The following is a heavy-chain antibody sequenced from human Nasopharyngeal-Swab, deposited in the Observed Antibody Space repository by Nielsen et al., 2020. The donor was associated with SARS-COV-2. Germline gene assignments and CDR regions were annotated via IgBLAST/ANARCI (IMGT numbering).Heavy chain of an antibody. J-gene: IGHJ5*02. V-gene: IGHV3-21*01. D-gene: IGHD3-10*01. CDR3: TRSPGSITMVRGVIMTGWFDP. CDR1: GFTFSSYS. Sequence: GESLKISCAASGFTFSSYSMNWIRQAPGKGLEWVSSISSSSSYIFYADSVKGRFTISRDNAKKSLYLQMNSLIAEDTAVYYCTRSPGSITMVRGVIMTGWFDPWGQGTLVTVSS. CDR2: ISSSSSYI.